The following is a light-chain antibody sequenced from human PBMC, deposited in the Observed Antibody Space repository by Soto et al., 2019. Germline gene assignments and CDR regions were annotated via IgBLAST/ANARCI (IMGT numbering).Light chain of an antibody. CDR3: CSYAGSYTFPRV. CDR1: SSDVGGYNY. CDR2: DVS. J-gene: IGLJ3*02. Sequence: QSALTQPRSVSGSPGQSVTISCTGTSSDVGGYNYVSWYQQHPGKAPKLMIYDVSKRPSGVPDRFSGSKSGNTASLTISGLQAEDEADYYCCSYAGSYTFPRVFGGGTKLTVL. V-gene: IGLV2-11*01.